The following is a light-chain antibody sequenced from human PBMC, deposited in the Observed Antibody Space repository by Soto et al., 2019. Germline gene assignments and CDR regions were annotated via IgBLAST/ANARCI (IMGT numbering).Light chain of an antibody. CDR1: QSISSS. CDR2: GAL. J-gene: IGKJ1*01. V-gene: IGKV3-20*01. CDR3: QQYGRSPWT. Sequence: EMVITHSPATLSVSPGQRATLSCRACQSISSSLAWYQQRPGQPPRLLIYGALSRATGIPDRFSGSGSGTDFTLTISRLEPEDFAVYYCQQYGRSPWTFGQGTKVDI.